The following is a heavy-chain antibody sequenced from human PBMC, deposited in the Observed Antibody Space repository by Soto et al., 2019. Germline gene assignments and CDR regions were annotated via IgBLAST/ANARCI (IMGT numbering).Heavy chain of an antibody. CDR3: ARGEYSGYGPYYYYGMDV. CDR1: GGTFSSYA. D-gene: IGHD5-12*01. Sequence: SVKVSCKASGGTFSSYAISWVRQAPGQGLEWMGGIIPIFGTANYAQKFQGRVTITADESTSTAYMELSSLRSEDTAVYYCARGEYSGYGPYYYYGMDVWGQGTTVTVSS. CDR2: IIPIFGTA. J-gene: IGHJ6*02. V-gene: IGHV1-69*13.